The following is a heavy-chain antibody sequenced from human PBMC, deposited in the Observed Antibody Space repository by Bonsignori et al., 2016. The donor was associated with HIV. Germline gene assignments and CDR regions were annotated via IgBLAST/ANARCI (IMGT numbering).Heavy chain of an antibody. J-gene: IGHJ4*02. CDR3: ARDRGPTGYYDIH. CDR2: ISSSSSYI. D-gene: IGHD3-9*01. Sequence: GESLKISCAASGFTFSSYSMNWVRQAPGKGLEWVSSISSSSSYIYYADSVKGRFTISRDNAKNSLYLQMNSLRAEDTAVYYCARDRGPTGYYDIHWGQGTLVTVSS. CDR1: GFTFSSYS. V-gene: IGHV3-21*01.